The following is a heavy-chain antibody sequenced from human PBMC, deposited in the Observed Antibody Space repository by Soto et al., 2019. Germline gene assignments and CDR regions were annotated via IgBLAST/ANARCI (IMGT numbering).Heavy chain of an antibody. CDR3: ATAISATTFDH. CDR1: GNIFNDYE. J-gene: IGHJ4*02. CDR2: INGGNGNT. V-gene: IGHV1-3*01. Sequence: QVHLVQSGAEVKAPGASVRISCATSGNIFNDYEIHWLRQAPGQRLEWMGWINGGNGNTGSPQRFQSRVTMSRDTSARTSYVELRSLRPEDTAVYYCATAISATTFDHWGQGTLVTVSP.